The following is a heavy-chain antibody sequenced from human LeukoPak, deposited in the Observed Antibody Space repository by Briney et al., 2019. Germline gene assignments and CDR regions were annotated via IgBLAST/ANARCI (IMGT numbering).Heavy chain of an antibody. CDR2: IYYSGDT. V-gene: IGHV4-59*08. D-gene: IGHD6-13*01. CDR1: GDSISSSY. J-gene: IGHJ3*02. CDR3: ARHGGQQLAHVAFDI. Sequence: AETLSLTCTVSGDSISSSYWSWIRQPPGKGMEWIGYIYYSGDTKYNPSLKSRVTIPIDTSKNQFSLKLSSVTAADSAVYYCARHGGQQLAHVAFDIWGQGTMVTVSS.